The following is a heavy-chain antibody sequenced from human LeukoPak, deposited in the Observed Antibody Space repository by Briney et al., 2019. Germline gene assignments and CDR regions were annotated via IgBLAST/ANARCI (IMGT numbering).Heavy chain of an antibody. V-gene: IGHV1-8*01. CDR3: ATRSSYYYDSSGYYPFDY. J-gene: IGHJ4*02. D-gene: IGHD3-22*01. CDR1: GYTFTSYD. CDR2: MNPNSGNT. Sequence: ASVKVSCKASGYTFTSYDINWVRQATGQGLEWMGWMNPNSGNTGYAQKFQGGVTMTRNTSISTAYMELSSLRSEDTAVYYCATRSSYYYDSSGYYPFDYWGQGTLVTVSS.